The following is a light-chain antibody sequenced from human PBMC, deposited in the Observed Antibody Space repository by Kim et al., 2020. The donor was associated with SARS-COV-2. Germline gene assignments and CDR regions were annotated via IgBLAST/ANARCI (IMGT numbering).Light chain of an antibody. V-gene: IGLV3-19*01. CDR2: GEN. Sequence: AFGRTVRITSHGDSLRSSYAVWYQQQPGQAPVLVFYGENNRPSGIPARFSGSNSGDTASLTITGAQAEDEADYYCNSRGSSSYNLVFGGGTQLTVL. J-gene: IGLJ3*02. CDR1: SLRSSY. CDR3: NSRGSSSYNLV.